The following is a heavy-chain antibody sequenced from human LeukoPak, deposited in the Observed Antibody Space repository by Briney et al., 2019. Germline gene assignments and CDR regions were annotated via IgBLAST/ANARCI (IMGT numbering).Heavy chain of an antibody. J-gene: IGHJ4*02. CDR2: INSDGSST. D-gene: IGHD5-12*01. CDR1: GFTFSSYW. V-gene: IGHV3-74*01. Sequence: PGGSLRLSCAASGFTFSSYWMHWVRQAPGKGLVWVSRINSDGSSTSYADSVKGRFTISRDNAKNTLYLQMNSLRAEDTAVYYCARDPHDGPGYSGYDLGGYWGQGTLVTVSS. CDR3: ARDPHDGPGYSGYDLGGY.